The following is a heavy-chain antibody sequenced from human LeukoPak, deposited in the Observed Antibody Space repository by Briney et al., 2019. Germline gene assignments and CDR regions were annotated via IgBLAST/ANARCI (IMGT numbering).Heavy chain of an antibody. V-gene: IGHV3-7*01. CDR2: IKQDGSEK. D-gene: IGHD3-10*01. CDR3: ARAVYYGSGSSFFDY. CDR1: GFTVSSNY. Sequence: PGGSLRLSCAASGFTVSSNYMSWVRQAPGKGLEWVANIKQDGSEKYYVDSVKGRFTISRDNAKNSLYLQMNSLRAEDTAVYYCARAVYYGSGSSFFDYWGQGTLVTVSS. J-gene: IGHJ4*02.